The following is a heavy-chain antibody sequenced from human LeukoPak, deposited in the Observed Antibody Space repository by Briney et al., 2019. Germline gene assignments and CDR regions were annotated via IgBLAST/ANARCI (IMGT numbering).Heavy chain of an antibody. CDR1: GFTFDGFS. Sequence: GGSLRLSCGASGFTFDGFSMHWGRQTPGEGLGGGSGICWDSGSIGYADSVKGRFTISRDNAKNSLYLQMNSLRAEDTALYYCAKDMPPSRAGRRPAVKLGGYVAFDIWGQGTMVTVSS. CDR3: AKDMPPSRAGRRPAVKLGGYVAFDI. D-gene: IGHD2-2*01. V-gene: IGHV3-9*01. J-gene: IGHJ3*02. CDR2: ICWDSGSI.